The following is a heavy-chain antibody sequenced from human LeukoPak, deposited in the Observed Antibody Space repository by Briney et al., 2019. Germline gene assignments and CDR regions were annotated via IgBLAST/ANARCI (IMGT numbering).Heavy chain of an antibody. CDR3: ATIPGYSSSWYDPPVDY. D-gene: IGHD6-13*01. Sequence: ASVEVSCKVSGYTLTELSMHWVRQAPGKGLEWMGGFDPEDGETIYARKFQGRVTMTEDTSTDTAYMELSSLRSEDTAVYYCATIPGYSSSWYDPPVDYWGQGTLVTVSS. CDR1: GYTLTELS. CDR2: FDPEDGET. J-gene: IGHJ4*02. V-gene: IGHV1-24*01.